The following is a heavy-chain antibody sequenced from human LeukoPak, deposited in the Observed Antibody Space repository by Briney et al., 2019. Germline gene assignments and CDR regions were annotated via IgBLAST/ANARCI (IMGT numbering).Heavy chain of an antibody. D-gene: IGHD5-12*01. Sequence: GGSLRLSCAASGFTFSSYEMNWVRQAPGKGLEWVSYISSSGSTIYYADSVKGRFTISRDNAKNSLYLQMNSLRAEDTAVYYCAREMGGYPFDYWGQGTLVTVSS. CDR1: GFTFSSYE. J-gene: IGHJ4*02. V-gene: IGHV3-48*03. CDR3: AREMGGYPFDY. CDR2: ISSSGSTI.